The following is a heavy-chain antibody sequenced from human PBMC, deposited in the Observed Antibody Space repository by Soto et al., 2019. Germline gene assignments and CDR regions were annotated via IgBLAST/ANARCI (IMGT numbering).Heavy chain of an antibody. CDR2: IIPIFGTA. J-gene: IGHJ4*02. Sequence: QVQLVQSGAEVKQPGSSVKVSCKASGGTFSSYAISWVRQAPGQGLEWMGGIIPIFGTANYAQKFQGRVTITADESTGPAYMELSKLRSEDTAVYYCASPGNGEVVVILEYWGQGTLVTVSS. V-gene: IGHV1-69*01. CDR1: GGTFSSYA. D-gene: IGHD3-22*01. CDR3: ASPGNGEVVVILEY.